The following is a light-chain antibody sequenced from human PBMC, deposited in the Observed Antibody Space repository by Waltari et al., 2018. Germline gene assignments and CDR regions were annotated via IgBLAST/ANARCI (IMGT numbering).Light chain of an antibody. Sequence: DIQMTQSPSSLSASVVDRVTITCRASQSISSYLNWYQQKPGKAPKLLIYAASSLQSGVPSRFSGSGSGTDFTLTISSLQPEDFATYYCQQSYSTLLFTFGPGTKVDIK. J-gene: IGKJ3*01. V-gene: IGKV1-39*01. CDR2: AAS. CDR1: QSISSY. CDR3: QQSYSTLLFT.